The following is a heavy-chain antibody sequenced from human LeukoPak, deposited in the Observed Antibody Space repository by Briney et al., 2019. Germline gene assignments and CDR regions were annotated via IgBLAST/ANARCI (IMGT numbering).Heavy chain of an antibody. CDR1: GFTVSSNY. J-gene: IGHJ4*02. CDR2: ISVGAEYI. V-gene: IGHV3-23*01. D-gene: IGHD3-3*01. CDR3: ASGPPFLKYFEY. Sequence: PGGSLRLSCAASGFTVSSNYMSWVRQAPGMGLECVSTISVGAEYIFYADSVKGRFTISRDDSNNALYLQMHSLRAEDTALYYCASGPPFLKYFEYWGQGTLVTVSS.